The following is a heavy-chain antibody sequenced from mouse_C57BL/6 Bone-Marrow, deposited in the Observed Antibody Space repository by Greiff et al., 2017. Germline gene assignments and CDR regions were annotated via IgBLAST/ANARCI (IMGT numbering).Heavy chain of an antibody. D-gene: IGHD1-1*01. CDR1: GYTFTSYD. CDR3: ARDYDSSYWYFGV. CDR2: IYPRDGST. Sequence: QVHVKQSGPELVKPGASVKLSCKASGYTFTSYDINWVKQRPGKGLEWIGWIYPRDGSTKYNGKFKGKATLTVDKSTSTAYVELHSLTSDDYAVYFYARDYDSSYWYFGVCGTGTTVTVTS. V-gene: IGHV1-85*01. J-gene: IGHJ1*03.